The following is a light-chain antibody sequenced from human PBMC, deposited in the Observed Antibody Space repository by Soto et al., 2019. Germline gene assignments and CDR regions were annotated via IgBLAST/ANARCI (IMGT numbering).Light chain of an antibody. Sequence: QSALTQPPSASGSPGQSVTISCTGTSSDVGGYNYVSWYQQHPGKAPKLIIYEVSKWPSGIPDRFSGSKSGNTASLTVSGLQAEDEADYYCNAYAGSNNGVCGGGTKVTVL. CDR1: SSDVGGYNY. CDR3: NAYAGSNNGV. CDR2: EVS. V-gene: IGLV2-8*01. J-gene: IGLJ3*02.